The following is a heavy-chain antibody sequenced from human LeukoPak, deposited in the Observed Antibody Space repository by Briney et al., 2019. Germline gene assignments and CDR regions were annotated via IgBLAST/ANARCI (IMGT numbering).Heavy chain of an antibody. Sequence: GGSLRLSCAASGFSFSSYAMSWVRQGQGPGLEWVSGISSRGGTTDYADFVKGRFTMSRDNSKNTLYLQMHSLRAEDTAVYYCAKDLKGLYDYVRGSYAVDIWGQGTTVTVSS. J-gene: IGHJ3*02. V-gene: IGHV3-23*01. CDR2: ISSRGGTT. CDR1: GFSFSSYA. CDR3: AKDLKGLYDYVRGSYAVDI. D-gene: IGHD3-16*01.